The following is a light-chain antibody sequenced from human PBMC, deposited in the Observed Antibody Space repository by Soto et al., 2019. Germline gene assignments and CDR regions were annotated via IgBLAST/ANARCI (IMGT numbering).Light chain of an antibody. V-gene: IGKV1-5*01. CDR2: DAS. J-gene: IGKJ1*01. CDR1: QSISSW. CDR3: QQYNSYSRT. Sequence: DIQIYQSTSTLSASVGDRVTITCRASQSISSWLAWYQQKPGKAPKLLIYDASSLESGVPSRFSGSGSGTEFTLTISSMQPDDCATYYCQQYNSYSRTFGQGTKVDIK.